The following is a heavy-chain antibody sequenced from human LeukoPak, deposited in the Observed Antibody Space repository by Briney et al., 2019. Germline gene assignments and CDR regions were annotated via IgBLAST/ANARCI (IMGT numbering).Heavy chain of an antibody. CDR3: ARESRIVGYMDV. J-gene: IGHJ6*03. Sequence: GGSLRLSCAASGFTFSSYGMHWVRQAPGKGLEWVAFIRYDGSNKYYADSVKGRFTISRDNAKNSLYLQMSSLRAEDTAVYYCARESRIVGYMDVWGKGTTVTISS. V-gene: IGHV3-30*02. CDR1: GFTFSSYG. CDR2: IRYDGSNK. D-gene: IGHD3-16*02.